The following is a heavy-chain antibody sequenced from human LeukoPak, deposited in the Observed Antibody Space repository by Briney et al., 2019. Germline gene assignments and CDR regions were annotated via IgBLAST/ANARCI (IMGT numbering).Heavy chain of an antibody. J-gene: IGHJ6*03. CDR3: AKILSGYMDV. CDR2: IKQDGSET. D-gene: IGHD2/OR15-2a*01. CDR1: GFTFSNYE. Sequence: GGSLRLSCATSGFTFSNYEMNWVRQAPGKGLEWVANIKQDGSETYYVDSVTGRFTISRGNAKNSLNLQMNSLRVEDTAVYYCAKILSGYMDVWGKGTTVTVSS. V-gene: IGHV3-7*01.